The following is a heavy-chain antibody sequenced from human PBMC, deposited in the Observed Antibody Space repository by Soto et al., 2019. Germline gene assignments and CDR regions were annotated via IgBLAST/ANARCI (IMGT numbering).Heavy chain of an antibody. D-gene: IGHD6-19*01. CDR2: MNPNSGNT. J-gene: IGHJ5*02. Sequence: ASVKVSCKASGYTFTSYDINWVRQATGQGLEWMGWMNPNSGNTGYAQKFQGRVTMTRNTSISTAYMELSSLRSEDTAVYYCARDAESSGWYRIWFDHWGQGTLVTVSS. V-gene: IGHV1-8*01. CDR1: GYTFTSYD. CDR3: ARDAESSGWYRIWFDH.